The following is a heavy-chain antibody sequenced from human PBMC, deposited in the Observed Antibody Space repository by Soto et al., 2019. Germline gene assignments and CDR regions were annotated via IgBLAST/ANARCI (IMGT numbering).Heavy chain of an antibody. CDR1: GFTFSSYA. Sequence: PGGSLRLSCAASGFTFSSYAMSWVRQAPGKGLEWVSAISGSGGSTYYADSVKGRFTISRDNSKNTLYLQMNSLRAEDTAVYYCAKGPQGVQIGWLDLPDVWGQGTTVTVSS. V-gene: IGHV3-23*01. CDR2: ISGSGGST. D-gene: IGHD6-19*01. CDR3: AKGPQGVQIGWLDLPDV. J-gene: IGHJ6*02.